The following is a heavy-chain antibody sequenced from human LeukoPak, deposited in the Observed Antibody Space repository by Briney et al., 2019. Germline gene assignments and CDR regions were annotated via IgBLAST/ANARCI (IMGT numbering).Heavy chain of an antibody. Sequence: GGSLRLSCAASRFTFSSYSMNWIRQAPGKGLEWVSSISSSTSYIYYADSVKGRFTISKDNAKNSLYLQMNSLRAEDTAVYYCARAGGSTVSHSDYWGQGTLVTVSS. J-gene: IGHJ4*02. V-gene: IGHV3-21*01. CDR3: ARAGGSTVSHSDY. CDR1: RFTFSSYS. CDR2: ISSSTSYI. D-gene: IGHD4-17*01.